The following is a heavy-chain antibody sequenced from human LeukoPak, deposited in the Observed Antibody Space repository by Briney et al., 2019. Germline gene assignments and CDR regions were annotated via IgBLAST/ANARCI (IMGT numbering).Heavy chain of an antibody. CDR3: ARDGAASTPEFDY. CDR2: INGNSGDT. D-gene: IGHD6-25*01. CDR1: GFTFTDYY. V-gene: IGHV1-2*02. Sequence: ASLKLSCTAYGFTFTDYYFYWVRQAPGQGLESMGWINGNSGDTDYVQRFKGRVTMTRDTSISTVYMELEKVTSDDTAVYYCARDGAASTPEFDYWGEGSPVTVSS. J-gene: IGHJ4*02.